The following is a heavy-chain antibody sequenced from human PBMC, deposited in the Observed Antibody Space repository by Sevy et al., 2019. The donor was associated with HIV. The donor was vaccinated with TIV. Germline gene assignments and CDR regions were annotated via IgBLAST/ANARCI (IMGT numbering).Heavy chain of an antibody. Sequence: ASVKVSCKASDYTFSTQGFNWVRQAPGQGLEWMGWISAYNGNTKYAQKFQGRVTMTTDTSTSTAYMELRSLTSDDTAVYYCALEWAPGYYYDAIGVKRDYYFDYWGQGTLVTVS. CDR2: ISAYNGNT. CDR3: ALEWAPGYYYDAIGVKRDYYFDY. CDR1: DYTFSTQG. D-gene: IGHD3-22*01. V-gene: IGHV1-18*01. J-gene: IGHJ4*02.